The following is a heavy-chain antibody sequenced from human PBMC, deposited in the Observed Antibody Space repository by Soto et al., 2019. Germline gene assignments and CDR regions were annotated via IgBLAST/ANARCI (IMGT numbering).Heavy chain of an antibody. CDR3: ARGPPYCSGGSCYSVQH. CDR1: GYTFTSYD. Sequence: QVQLVQFGAEVKKPGASVKVSCKASGYTFTSYDINWVRQATGQGLEWMGWMNPNNGNTGYAQKFQGRVTMTRNTSISTTYMELSSLRSEDTAVYYCARGPPYCSGGSCYSVQHWGQGTLVTVSS. CDR2: MNPNNGNT. V-gene: IGHV1-8*01. D-gene: IGHD2-15*01. J-gene: IGHJ1*01.